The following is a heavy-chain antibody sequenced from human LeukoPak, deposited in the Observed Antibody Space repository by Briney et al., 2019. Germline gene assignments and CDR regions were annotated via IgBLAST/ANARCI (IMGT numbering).Heavy chain of an antibody. CDR1: GGSISSYY. V-gene: IGHV4-59*01. D-gene: IGHD3-22*01. CDR2: IYYSGST. CDR3: ARGKDSSPLGY. J-gene: IGHJ4*02. Sequence: SETLSLTCTVSGGSISSYYWSWIRQPPGKGLEWIGYIYYSGSTNYNPSLKSRVTISVDTSKNQFSLKLSSVTAADTAVYYCARGKDSSPLGYWGQGTLVTVSS.